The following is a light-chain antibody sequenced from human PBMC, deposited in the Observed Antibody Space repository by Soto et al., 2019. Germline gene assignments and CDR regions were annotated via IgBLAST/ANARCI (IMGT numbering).Light chain of an antibody. CDR2: DAS. CDR3: QQRRNWPLT. J-gene: IGKJ4*01. V-gene: IGKV3-11*01. Sequence: IVLTQSPATLSLSPGERATLSCRASQSVSTYLAWYQQKPGQAPRLLIYDASSRATGIPARFSGSGSGTDFTLTISSLEPEDSAVYFCQQRRNWPLTFGGGTKVEIK. CDR1: QSVSTY.